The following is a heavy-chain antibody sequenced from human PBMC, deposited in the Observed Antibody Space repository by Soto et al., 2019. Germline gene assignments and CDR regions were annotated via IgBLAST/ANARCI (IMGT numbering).Heavy chain of an antibody. D-gene: IGHD3-22*01. CDR3: ARGTEYYYDSSGYYYRDYFDY. J-gene: IGHJ4*02. Sequence: QVQLVQSGAEVKKPGSSVKVSCKASGGTFSSYAISWVRQAPGQGLEWMGGIIPIFGTANYVQKFQGRVTITADESTSTAYMELSSLRSEDTAVYYCARGTEYYYDSSGYYYRDYFDYWGQGTLVTVSS. CDR1: GGTFSSYA. V-gene: IGHV1-69*01. CDR2: IIPIFGTA.